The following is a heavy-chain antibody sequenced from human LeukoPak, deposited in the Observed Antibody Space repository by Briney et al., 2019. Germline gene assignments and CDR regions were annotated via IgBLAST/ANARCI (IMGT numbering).Heavy chain of an antibody. J-gene: IGHJ6*02. Sequence: ASVKVSCKASGGTFSSYAISWVRQAPGQGLEWMGRITPILGIANYAQKFQGRVTITADKSTSTAYMELSSLRSEDTAVYYCARDSGQYGMDVWGQGTTVTVSS. CDR3: ARDSGQYGMDV. V-gene: IGHV1-69*04. CDR1: GGTFSSYA. CDR2: ITPILGIA.